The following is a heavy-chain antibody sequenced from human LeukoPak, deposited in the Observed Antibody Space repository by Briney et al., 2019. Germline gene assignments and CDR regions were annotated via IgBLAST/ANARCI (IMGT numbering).Heavy chain of an antibody. CDR3: TRTVLDCTNGVCYDY. D-gene: IGHD2-8*01. J-gene: IGHJ4*02. CDR2: ISPYNGST. V-gene: IGHV1-18*01. Sequence: ASVKVSCKASGYSFTNYGISWVRQAPGQGLEWMGLISPYNGSTNYAQKFQGRVTVTTDTSTSTAYMELRSLRSDDTAVYYCTRTVLDCTNGVCYDYWGQGTLVTVSS. CDR1: GYSFTNYG.